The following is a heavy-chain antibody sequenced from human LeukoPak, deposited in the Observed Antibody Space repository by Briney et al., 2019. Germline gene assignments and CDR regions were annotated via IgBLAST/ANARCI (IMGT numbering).Heavy chain of an antibody. CDR3: ARDRRRDLLHAFDI. CDR1: DGPISNYF. J-gene: IGHJ3*02. D-gene: IGHD1-26*01. V-gene: IGHV4-59*01. CDR2: VHYSEPT. Sequence: SETLSLTCTVSDGPISNYFWSWIRQPPGKGLEWIAYVHYSEPTNYNPSLRSRVTISLDTSKNQFSLKLSSVTAADTAVYYCARDRRRDLLHAFDIWGQGTMITVSS.